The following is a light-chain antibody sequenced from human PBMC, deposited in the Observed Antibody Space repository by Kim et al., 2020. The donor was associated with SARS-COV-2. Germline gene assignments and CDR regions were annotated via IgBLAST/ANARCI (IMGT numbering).Light chain of an antibody. CDR2: QDN. CDR1: KLGNKF. CDR3: QAWDSRYVV. V-gene: IGLV3-1*01. Sequence: SYELTQPPSVSVSAGQTASISCSGDKLGNKFVCWYQQRPGQSPVLVIYQDNKRPSGIPERFSGLNSGNTATLTISGTQAMDEGDYYCQAWDSRYVVFGGGTQLTVL. J-gene: IGLJ2*01.